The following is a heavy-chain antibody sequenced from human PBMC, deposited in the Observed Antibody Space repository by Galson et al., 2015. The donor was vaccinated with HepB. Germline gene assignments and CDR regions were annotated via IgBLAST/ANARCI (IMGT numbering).Heavy chain of an antibody. V-gene: IGHV5-10-1*01. D-gene: IGHD3-22*01. J-gene: IGHJ4*02. CDR3: ATSYYYDSSGYKGAIDY. CDR2: IDPSDSYI. Sequence: QMPGKGLEWMGRIDPSDSYIKYSPSFQGHVTISADKSISTAYLQWSSLKASDTAMYYCATSYYYDSSGYKGAIDYWGQGTLVTVSP.